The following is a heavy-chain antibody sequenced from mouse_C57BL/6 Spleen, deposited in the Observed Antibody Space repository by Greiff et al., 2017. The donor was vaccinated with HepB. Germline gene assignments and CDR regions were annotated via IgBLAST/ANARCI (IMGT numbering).Heavy chain of an antibody. D-gene: IGHD2-3*01. CDR1: GYAFSSSW. CDR3: ADEGYYEAMGY. CDR2: IYPGDGDT. V-gene: IGHV1-82*01. Sequence: VKLMESGPELVKPGASVKISCKASGYAFSSSWMNWVKQRPGKGLEWIGRIYPGDGDTNYNGKFKGKATLTADKSSSTAYMQLSSLTSEDSAVYFCADEGYYEAMGYWGQGTSVTVSS. J-gene: IGHJ4*01.